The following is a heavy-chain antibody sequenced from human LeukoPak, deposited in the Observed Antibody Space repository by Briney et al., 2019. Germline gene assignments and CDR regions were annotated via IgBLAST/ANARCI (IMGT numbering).Heavy chain of an antibody. CDR3: WGGGWKKPFDY. D-gene: IGHD2-21*01. V-gene: IGHV1-69*01. CDR2: IIPIFGTA. Sequence: SVKVSCKASGGTFISYAISWVRQAPGQGLEWMGGIIPIFGTADYAQKFQGRVTITADESTSTAYMELSSLRSEDTAVYYCWGGGWKKPFDYWGQGTLVTVSS. CDR1: GGTFISYA. J-gene: IGHJ4*02.